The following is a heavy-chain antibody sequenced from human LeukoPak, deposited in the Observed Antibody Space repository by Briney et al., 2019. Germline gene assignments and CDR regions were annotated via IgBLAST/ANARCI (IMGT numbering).Heavy chain of an antibody. Sequence: SETLSLTCVVPGYSISSGYYWGWIRPPPGKGLEWIGSIYQSGRTYYNPSLKSRVTISVDTSKNQFSLKLSSVTAADTALYYCARMATYSGMWPYSAFDIWGQGTMVTVSS. D-gene: IGHD1-26*01. CDR2: IYQSGRT. V-gene: IGHV4-38-2*01. CDR3: ARMATYSGMWPYSAFDI. CDR1: GYSISSGYY. J-gene: IGHJ3*02.